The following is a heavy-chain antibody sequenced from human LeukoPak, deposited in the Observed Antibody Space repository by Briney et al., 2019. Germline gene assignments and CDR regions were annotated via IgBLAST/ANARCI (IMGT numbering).Heavy chain of an antibody. CDR1: GFTFSSYA. D-gene: IGHD3-22*01. J-gene: IGHJ4*02. V-gene: IGHV3-23*01. Sequence: GGSLRLSCAASGFTFSSYAMSWVRQAPGKGLEWVSAISGSGGSTYYADSVKGRFTISRDNSKNTLYLQMNSLRAEDTAVYYCAKDSYYYDSSGSVGPPVYWGQGTLVTVSS. CDR2: ISGSGGST. CDR3: AKDSYYYDSSGSVGPPVY.